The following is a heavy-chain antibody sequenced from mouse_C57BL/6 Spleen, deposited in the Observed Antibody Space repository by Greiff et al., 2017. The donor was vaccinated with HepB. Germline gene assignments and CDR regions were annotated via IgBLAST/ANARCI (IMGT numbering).Heavy chain of an antibody. CDR2: IDPETGGT. CDR1: GYTFTDYE. CDR3: TRKRRDYFYAMDY. J-gene: IGHJ4*01. V-gene: IGHV1-15*01. D-gene: IGHD1-1*01. Sequence: VQLQQSGAELVRPGASVTLSCKASGYTFTDYEMHWVKQTPVHGLEWIGAIDPETGGTAYNQKYKGKAIMTADKASSTAYMELRSLTSEDSAVYYCTRKRRDYFYAMDYWVQGTSVTVSS.